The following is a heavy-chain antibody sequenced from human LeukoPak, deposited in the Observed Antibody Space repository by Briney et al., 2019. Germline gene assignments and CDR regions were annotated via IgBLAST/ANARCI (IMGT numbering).Heavy chain of an antibody. D-gene: IGHD3-3*01. CDR3: ARGRFYDFWSGYPSDAFDI. Sequence: ASETLPLTCAVYGGSFSGYYWSWIRQPPGKGLEWIGEINHSGSTNYNPSLKSRVTISVDTSKNQFSLKLSSVTAADTAVYYCARGRFYDFWSGYPSDAFDIWGQGTMVTVSS. J-gene: IGHJ3*02. V-gene: IGHV4-34*01. CDR2: INHSGST. CDR1: GGSFSGYY.